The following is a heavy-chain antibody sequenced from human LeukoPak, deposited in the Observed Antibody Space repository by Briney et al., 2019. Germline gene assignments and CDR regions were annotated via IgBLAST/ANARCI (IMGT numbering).Heavy chain of an antibody. J-gene: IGHJ5*02. V-gene: IGHV3-9*01. CDR3: AKDIHCSGGSCYSGFDP. Sequence: GGSQRLSCAASGFTFDDYAMHWVRQAPGKGLEWVSGISWNSGSIGYADSVKGRFTISRDNAKNSLYLQMNSLRAEDTALYYCAKDIHCSGGSCYSGFDPWGQGTLVTVSS. CDR2: ISWNSGSI. CDR1: GFTFDDYA. D-gene: IGHD2-15*01.